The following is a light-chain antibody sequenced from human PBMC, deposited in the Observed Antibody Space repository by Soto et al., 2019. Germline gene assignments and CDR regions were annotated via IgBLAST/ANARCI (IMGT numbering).Light chain of an antibody. V-gene: IGKV3-20*01. CDR1: EYVSSN. Sequence: EIVITQTPATLSVSPGERATLSCRASEYVSSNVAWYQQKPGQAPRLVIYGASTRATGIPPRLSGRGSATDFTLTISRQEAEDCVGYDCQQDGSSPTLTFGGGTKVDI. CDR3: QQDGSSPTLT. J-gene: IGKJ4*01. CDR2: GAS.